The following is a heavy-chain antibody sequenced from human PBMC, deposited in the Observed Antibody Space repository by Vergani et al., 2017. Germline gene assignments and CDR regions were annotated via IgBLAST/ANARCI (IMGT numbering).Heavy chain of an antibody. V-gene: IGHV1-69*01. CDR3: AGDQVVVVVVAATPKGNYYGMDV. J-gene: IGHJ6*02. CDR1: GGTFSSYA. D-gene: IGHD2-15*01. Sequence: QVQLVQSGAEVKKPGSSVKVSCKASGGTFSSYAISWVRQAPGQGLEWMGGIIPIFGTANYAQKFQGRVTITADESTSTAYMELSSLRSEDTAVYYCAGDQVVVVVVAATPKGNYYGMDVWGQGTTVTVSS. CDR2: IIPIFGTA.